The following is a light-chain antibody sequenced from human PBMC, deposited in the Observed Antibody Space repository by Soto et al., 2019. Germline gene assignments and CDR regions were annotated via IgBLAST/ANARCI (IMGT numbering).Light chain of an antibody. CDR3: QQYETFSGT. J-gene: IGKJ1*01. CDR1: QSISTW. Sequence: DIQMTQSPSALAASVGDRVTSTCRASQSISTWLAWYQQKPGKAPKLVIYDASTLQRGVPSRFSGSGSGTEFTLTISSLQPEDFATYYCQQYETFSGTFGQGTKVDIK. CDR2: DAS. V-gene: IGKV1-5*01.